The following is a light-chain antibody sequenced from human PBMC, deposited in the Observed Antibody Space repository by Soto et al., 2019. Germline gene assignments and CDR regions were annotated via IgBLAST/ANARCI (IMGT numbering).Light chain of an antibody. CDR1: SSNLGAGYD. CDR3: QSYDNSLGVCYV. J-gene: IGLJ1*01. Sequence: QSVLTQPPSVSAASGQRVTISCTGSSSNLGAGYDVHWYQLLPGTAPKLLIYGNRNRPSGVPDRFSGSKSGTSASLAITGLQAEDEADYYCQSYDNSLGVCYVFGTGTKVTVL. V-gene: IGLV1-40*01. CDR2: GNR.